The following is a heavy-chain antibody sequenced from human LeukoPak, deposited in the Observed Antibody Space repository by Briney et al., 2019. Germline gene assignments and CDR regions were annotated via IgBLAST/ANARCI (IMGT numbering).Heavy chain of an antibody. CDR1: GGSISSYY. Sequence: SETLSLTCTVSGGSISSYYWSWIRQPPGKGLEWIGEINHSGSTNYNPSLKSRVTISVDTSKNQFSLKLSSVTAADTAVYYCARGGGYDDYGDYDHRDYWGQGTLVTVSS. V-gene: IGHV4-34*01. CDR2: INHSGST. CDR3: ARGGGYDDYGDYDHRDY. J-gene: IGHJ4*02. D-gene: IGHD4-17*01.